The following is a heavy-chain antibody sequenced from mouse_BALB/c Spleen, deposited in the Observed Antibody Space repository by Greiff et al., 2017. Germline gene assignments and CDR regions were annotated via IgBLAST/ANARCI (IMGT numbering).Heavy chain of an antibody. Sequence: EVHLVESGGGLVKPGGSLKLSCAASGFTFSSYAMSWVRQSPEKRLEWVAEISSGGSYTYYPDTVTGRFTISRDNAKNTLYLEMSSLRSEDTAMYYCARSYDGYYGYFDYWGQGTTLTVSS. D-gene: IGHD2-3*01. CDR2: ISSGGSYT. CDR1: GFTFSSYA. CDR3: ARSYDGYYGYFDY. V-gene: IGHV5-9-4*01. J-gene: IGHJ2*01.